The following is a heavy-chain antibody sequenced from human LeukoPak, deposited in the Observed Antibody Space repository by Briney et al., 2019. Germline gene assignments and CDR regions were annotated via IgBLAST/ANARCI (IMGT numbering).Heavy chain of an antibody. CDR3: ARDRPNYYGSDGHYYRRDGDY. J-gene: IGHJ4*02. CDR1: GFTFSNYA. V-gene: IGHV3-23*01. D-gene: IGHD3-22*01. Sequence: GGSLTLSCAASGFTFSNYAMSWVRQAPGKGLQWVSSITSRGESTWYVDSVKGRFTVTRDNSENTLYLQMHSLRAEDTAVYYCARDRPNYYGSDGHYYRRDGDYWGRGTLVSVSS. CDR2: ITSRGEST.